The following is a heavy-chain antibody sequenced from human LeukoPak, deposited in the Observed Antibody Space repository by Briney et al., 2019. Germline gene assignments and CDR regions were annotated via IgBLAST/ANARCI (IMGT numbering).Heavy chain of an antibody. Sequence: GGSLRLSCAASGFTFNSTSMNWVRQAPGKGLEWVSSISSGSSYIFYADSVKGRFTISRDNAKNSLYLQMNSLRAEDTAVYYCAREFFDREGGTTVLDYWGQGTLVTVSS. CDR1: GFTFNSTS. V-gene: IGHV3-21*01. D-gene: IGHD1-26*01. CDR3: AREFFDREGGTTVLDY. CDR2: ISSGSSYI. J-gene: IGHJ4*02.